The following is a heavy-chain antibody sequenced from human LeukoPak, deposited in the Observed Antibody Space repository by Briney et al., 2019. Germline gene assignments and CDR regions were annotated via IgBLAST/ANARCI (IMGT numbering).Heavy chain of an antibody. CDR1: GDSVSSNSAA. Sequence: SQTLTLTCAISGDSVSSNSAAWNWIRQSPSRGLEWLGRTYYRSKWYNDYAVSVKSRITINPDTSMNQFSPQLNSVTPEDTAVYYCARDRWANWNYVDYWGQGTLVTVSS. CDR3: ARDRWANWNYVDY. D-gene: IGHD1-20*01. CDR2: TYYRSKWYN. V-gene: IGHV6-1*01. J-gene: IGHJ4*02.